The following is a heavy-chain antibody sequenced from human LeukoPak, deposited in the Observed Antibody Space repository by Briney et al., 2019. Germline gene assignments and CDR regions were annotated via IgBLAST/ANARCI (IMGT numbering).Heavy chain of an antibody. CDR1: GGSISSSSYY. CDR3: ARGFGIGITMVRGDGMDV. Sequence: SETLSLTCTVSGGSISSSSYYWSWIRQPPGKGLEWIGEINHSGSTNYNPSLKGRVTISVDTSKNQFSLKLSSVTAADTAVYYCARGFGIGITMVRGDGMDVWGQGTTVTVSS. V-gene: IGHV4-39*07. J-gene: IGHJ6*02. D-gene: IGHD3-10*01. CDR2: INHSGST.